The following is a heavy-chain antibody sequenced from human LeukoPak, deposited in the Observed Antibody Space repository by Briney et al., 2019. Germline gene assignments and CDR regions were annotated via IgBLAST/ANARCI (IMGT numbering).Heavy chain of an antibody. D-gene: IGHD3-10*01. V-gene: IGHV1-18*01. CDR1: GYTFTSYG. CDR3: ARREGNGSGPNYYGMDV. CDR2: ISAYNGNT. Sequence: GASVKVSCKASGYTFTSYGISWVRQAPGQGLEWMGWISAYNGNTNYAQKLQGRVTMTTDTSTSTAYMELRSLRSDDTAVYYCARREGNGSGPNYYGMDVWGQGTTVTVSS. J-gene: IGHJ6*02.